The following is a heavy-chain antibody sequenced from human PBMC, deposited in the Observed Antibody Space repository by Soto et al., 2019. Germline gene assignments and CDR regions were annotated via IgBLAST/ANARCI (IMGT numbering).Heavy chain of an antibody. D-gene: IGHD3-10*01. Sequence: QVQLQESGPGLVKPSQTLSLTCTVSGGSISSGGYYWSWIRQHPGKGLEWIGYMYYSGSTDYNPSLRRRGTISVDTSKNQYSLKLSSVTAADTAVYYCARDLYGSGSYYGYWGQGTLVTVSS. CDR2: MYYSGST. CDR3: ARDLYGSGSYYGY. J-gene: IGHJ4*02. CDR1: GGSISSGGYY. V-gene: IGHV4-31*03.